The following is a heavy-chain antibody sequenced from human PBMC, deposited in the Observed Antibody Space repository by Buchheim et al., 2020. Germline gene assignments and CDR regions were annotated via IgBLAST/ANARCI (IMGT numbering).Heavy chain of an antibody. J-gene: IGHJ4*02. V-gene: IGHV3-33*01. CDR3: ARDPQSSIDY. CDR2: IWYDESKT. CDR1: GYTFSAHG. Sequence: QVQLVESGGGVVQPGTSLRLSCAASGYTFSAHGMHWVRQAPGKGLEWVAAIWYDESKTCYAESVKGRFTISRDSSKNTLYLQMHSLRAEETAVYYCARDPQSSIDYWGQGTL.